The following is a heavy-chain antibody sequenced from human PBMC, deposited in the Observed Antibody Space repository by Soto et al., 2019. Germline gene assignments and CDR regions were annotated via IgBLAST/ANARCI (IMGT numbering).Heavy chain of an antibody. CDR3: MLGSGWKDFDY. CDR1: GASIRSNNW. CDR2: IYYSGST. D-gene: IGHD3-22*01. J-gene: IGHJ4*02. V-gene: IGHV4-4*02. Sequence: SETLSLTCAVSGASIRSNNWWSWVRQPPGKGLEWIGNIYYSGSTYYNPSLKSRVTISVDTSKNQFSLKLSSVTAADTAVYYCMLGSGWKDFDYWGQGTLVTVSS.